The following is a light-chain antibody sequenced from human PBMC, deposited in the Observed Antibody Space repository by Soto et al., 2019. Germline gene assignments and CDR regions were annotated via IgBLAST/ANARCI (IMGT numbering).Light chain of an antibody. J-gene: IGKJ2*01. CDR1: ETISAD. Sequence: PGGRVTLSCEASETISADLAWYHHRPGQAPRLLIYAASTGAPGVPARFSGSGSGTDFTLAIANLQPEDFGLYYCQHYHNFPRTFGQGTKLEIK. CDR2: AAS. CDR3: QHYHNFPRT. V-gene: IGKV3-15*01.